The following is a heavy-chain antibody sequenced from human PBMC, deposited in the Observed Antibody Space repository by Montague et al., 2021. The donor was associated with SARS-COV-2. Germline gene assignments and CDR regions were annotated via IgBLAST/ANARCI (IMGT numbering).Heavy chain of an antibody. CDR2: INHSGST. D-gene: IGHD6-6*01. CDR3: ARGGGEQPVRARYYYYYGMDV. Sequence: SETLSLTCAVYGGSFSGYYWSWIRQPPGKGLEWIGEINHSGSTNYNPSLKSRVTISVDTSKNQFSLKLSSVTAADTAVYYCARGGGEQPVRARYYYYYGMDVWGQGTTVTVPS. J-gene: IGHJ6*02. V-gene: IGHV4-34*01. CDR1: GGSFSGYY.